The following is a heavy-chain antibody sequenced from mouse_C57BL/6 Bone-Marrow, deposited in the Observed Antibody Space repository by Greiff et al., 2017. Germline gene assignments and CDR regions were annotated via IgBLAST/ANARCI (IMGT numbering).Heavy chain of an antibody. D-gene: IGHD1-1*01. CDR3: TRSTTTVVAPYYAMDY. CDR2: IDPETGGT. V-gene: IGHV1-15*01. CDR1: CYTFTDYE. J-gene: IGHJ4*01. Sequence: QVQLKESGAELVRPGASVTLSCKASCYTFTDYEMHWVKQTPVHGLEWIGAIDPETGGTAYNQKFKGKAILTADKSSSTAYMELRSLTSEDSAVYYCTRSTTTVVAPYYAMDYWGQGTSVTVSS.